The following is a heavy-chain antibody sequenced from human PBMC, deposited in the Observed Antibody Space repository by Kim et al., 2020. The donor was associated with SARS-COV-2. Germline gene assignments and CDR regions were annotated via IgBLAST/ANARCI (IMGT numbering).Heavy chain of an antibody. CDR3: ARVYSSGWYYFDY. Sequence: GGSLRLSCAASGFTFRSYSMNWVRQAPGKGLEWVSSISSGSSYIHYADSVKGRFTISRDNAKDSLYLQMNSLRAEDTAVYYCARVYSSGWYYFDYWGQGTLVTVSS. CDR1: GFTFRSYS. J-gene: IGHJ4*02. D-gene: IGHD6-19*01. CDR2: ISSGSSYI. V-gene: IGHV3-21*01.